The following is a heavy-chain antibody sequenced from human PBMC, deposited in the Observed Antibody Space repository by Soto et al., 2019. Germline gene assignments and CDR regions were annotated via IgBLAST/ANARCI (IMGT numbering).Heavy chain of an antibody. CDR2: IKSDGSYT. D-gene: IGHD6-19*01. J-gene: IGHJ4*02. CDR3: ARLYSSGWYDK. V-gene: IGHV3-74*01. CDR1: GFTLGSYW. Sequence: HPGGSLRLSCAASGFTLGSYWMHWVRQAPGKGLVWVSRIKSDGSYTNYADSVKGRFTISRDNAKNTLYLQMDSLRAEDTAVYYCARLYSSGWYDKWGQGTLVTVSS.